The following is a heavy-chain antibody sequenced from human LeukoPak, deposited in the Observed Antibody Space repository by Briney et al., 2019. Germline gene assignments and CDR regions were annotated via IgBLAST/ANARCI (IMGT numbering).Heavy chain of an antibody. Sequence: PGGSLRLSCAASGFNFDDYVMSWVRQAPGKGLEWVSGINWNGGSRGYADSVKGRFTISRDNAKNSPYLQMDSLRAEDTAVYYCARLGHGTYYDILTGIDPWGQGTLVTVSS. J-gene: IGHJ5*02. V-gene: IGHV3-20*04. CDR1: GFNFDDYV. CDR2: INWNGGSR. CDR3: ARLGHGTYYDILTGIDP. D-gene: IGHD3-9*01.